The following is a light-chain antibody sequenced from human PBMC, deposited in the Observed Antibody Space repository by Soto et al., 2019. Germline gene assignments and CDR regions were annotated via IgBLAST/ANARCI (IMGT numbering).Light chain of an antibody. CDR1: SSDVGGYNY. V-gene: IGLV2-14*03. J-gene: IGLJ1*01. CDR2: DVS. CDR3: RSYTTSNTRQIV. Sequence: QSALTQPASVSGSPGQSITISCTGTSSDVGGYNYVSWYQQHPGKAPKFMIYDVSNRPSGVSNRFSGSKSGNTASLTISALHAEDEADYYCRSYTTSNTRQIVFVTGTKLTVL.